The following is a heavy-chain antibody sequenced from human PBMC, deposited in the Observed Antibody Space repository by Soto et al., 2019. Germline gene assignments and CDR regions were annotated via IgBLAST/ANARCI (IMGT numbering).Heavy chain of an antibody. D-gene: IGHD6-19*01. CDR2: IYHMGGT. J-gene: IGHJ5*02. CDR3: ARFTYRSGFNWFDP. CDR1: GASINSDY. V-gene: IGHV4-59*07. Sequence: PSYTLSLTCTVSGASINSDYWSWIRQSPGKGLEWIGYIYHMGGTDYNPSLKSRVTISIDKSKNQFSLNLRSVTAADTAVYFCARFTYRSGFNWFDPRGQGTQVTVSS.